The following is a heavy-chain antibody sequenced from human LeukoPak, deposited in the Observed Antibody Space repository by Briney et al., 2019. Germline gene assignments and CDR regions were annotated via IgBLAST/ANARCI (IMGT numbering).Heavy chain of an antibody. D-gene: IGHD1-26*01. CDR3: ATRWELLEWFDP. J-gene: IGHJ5*02. Sequence: ASVKVSCEVSGYTLTELSMHWVRQAPGKGLEWMGGFDPEDGETIYAQKFQGRVTMTEDTSTDTAYMELSSLRSEDTAVYYCATRWELLEWFDPWGQGTLVTVSS. CDR1: GYTLTELS. CDR2: FDPEDGET. V-gene: IGHV1-24*01.